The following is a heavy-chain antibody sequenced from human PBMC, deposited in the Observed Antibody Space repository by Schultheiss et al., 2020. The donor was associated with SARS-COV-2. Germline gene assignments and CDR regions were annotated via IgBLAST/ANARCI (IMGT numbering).Heavy chain of an antibody. V-gene: IGHV4-34*01. CDR2: INYSGST. J-gene: IGHJ5*02. CDR3: ARNVMVRGFGWFDP. CDR1: GGSLSRYY. D-gene: IGHD3-10*01. Sequence: SETLSLTCAVYGGSLSRYYWTWIRQPPGKGLEWIGDINYSGSTKYYNPSLKSRVTMSVDTSKNQFSLKLSSVTAADTAVYYCARNVMVRGFGWFDPWGQGTLVTVSS.